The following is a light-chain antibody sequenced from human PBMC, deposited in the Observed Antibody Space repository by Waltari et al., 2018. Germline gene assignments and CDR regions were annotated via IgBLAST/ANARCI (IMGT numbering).Light chain of an antibody. J-gene: IGLJ3*02. CDR2: GVS. CDR1: SSDVGAYNH. V-gene: IGLV2-11*01. Sequence: QSALTQPRPVSGSPGPSVPISCTGTSSDVGAYNHVPWYQQHPGNAPKLMIYGVSKRPSGVPDRFSGSKSGNTASLTISGLQAEDEGDYYCCSYAGTYTVRVFGGGTKVTVL. CDR3: CSYAGTYTVRV.